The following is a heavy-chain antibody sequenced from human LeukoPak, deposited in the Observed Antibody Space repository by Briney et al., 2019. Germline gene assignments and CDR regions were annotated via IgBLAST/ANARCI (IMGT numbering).Heavy chain of an antibody. J-gene: IGHJ4*02. D-gene: IGHD4-17*01. CDR1: GFTFSSYG. Sequence: PGGSLRLSCAASGFTFSSYGMHWVRQAPGKGLEWVAVISYDGSNKYYADSVKGRFTTSRDNSKNTLYLQMNSLRAEDTAVYYCAKDSGDYGTPGDYWGQGTLVTVSS. CDR3: AKDSGDYGTPGDY. CDR2: ISYDGSNK. V-gene: IGHV3-30*18.